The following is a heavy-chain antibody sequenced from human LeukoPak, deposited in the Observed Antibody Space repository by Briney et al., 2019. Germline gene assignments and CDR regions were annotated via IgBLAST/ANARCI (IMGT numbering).Heavy chain of an antibody. D-gene: IGHD1-26*01. CDR3: AKDFYSGSSP. Sequence: GASVKVSCKASGGTFSSYAISWVRQAPGQGLEWMGGIIPIFGTANYTQKFQGRVTITADESTSTAYMELSSLRSEDTAVYYCAKDFYSGSSPWGQGTLVTVSS. CDR2: IIPIFGTA. J-gene: IGHJ5*02. CDR1: GGTFSSYA. V-gene: IGHV1-69*13.